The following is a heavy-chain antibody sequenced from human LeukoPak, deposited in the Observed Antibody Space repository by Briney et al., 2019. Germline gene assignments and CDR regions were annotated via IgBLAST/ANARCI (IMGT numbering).Heavy chain of an antibody. CDR1: GFTFSSYW. J-gene: IGHJ4*02. D-gene: IGHD3-22*01. CDR2: IKQDGSEK. CDR3: AREGWYYDSSGYYQRGGSFDY. Sequence: QPGGSLRLSCAASGFTFSSYWMSWVRQAPGKGLEWVANIKQDGSEKYYVDSVKGRFTISGDNAKNSLYLQMNSLRAEDTAVYYCAREGWYYDSSGYYQRGGSFDYWGQGTLVTVSS. V-gene: IGHV3-7*01.